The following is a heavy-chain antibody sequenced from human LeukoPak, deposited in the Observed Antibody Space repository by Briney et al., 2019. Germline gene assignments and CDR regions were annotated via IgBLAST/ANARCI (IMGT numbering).Heavy chain of an antibody. CDR1: GGSISTSY. J-gene: IGHJ5*01. V-gene: IGHV4-4*07. CDR3: AKATAGVEATTGFDS. CDR2: IYISGSP. Sequence: SETLSLTCTVSGGSISTSYWNRIRQPAGKELEWIGRIYISGSPEYNPSLKSRATMSVDTSKNHFSLKLRSVTAADTAVYYCAKATAGVEATTGFDSWGHGTLVTVAS. D-gene: IGHD1-26*01.